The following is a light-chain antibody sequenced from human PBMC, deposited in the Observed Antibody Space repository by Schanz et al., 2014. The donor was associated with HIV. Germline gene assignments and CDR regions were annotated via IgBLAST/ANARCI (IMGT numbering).Light chain of an antibody. V-gene: IGKV3-20*01. CDR1: QSVGNS. J-gene: IGKJ5*01. CDR2: AAS. CDR3: QQYGGSPLIT. Sequence: EVVMTQSPATLSVTPGERATLSCRASQSVGNSLAWYQQKSGQAPRLLIYAASNRATGTPDRFSGGGSATEFTLTITKLEPGDSAMYFCQQYGGSPLITFGQGTRLEIK.